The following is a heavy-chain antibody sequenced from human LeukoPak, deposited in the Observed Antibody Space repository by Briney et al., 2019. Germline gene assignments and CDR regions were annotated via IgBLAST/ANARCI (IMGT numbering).Heavy chain of an antibody. Sequence: SETLSLTCTVSGGSISISRYYWGWIRQPPGKGLEWIVVIYYSGTTYHNPSLKSRVTVSVDTSKNPFSLNLSSVTAADTAVYYCVEPSQWSINYWGQGPLLTVSS. D-gene: IGHD2-15*01. CDR1: GGSISISRYY. V-gene: IGHV4-39*01. J-gene: IGHJ4*02. CDR2: IYYSGTT. CDR3: VEPSQWSINY.